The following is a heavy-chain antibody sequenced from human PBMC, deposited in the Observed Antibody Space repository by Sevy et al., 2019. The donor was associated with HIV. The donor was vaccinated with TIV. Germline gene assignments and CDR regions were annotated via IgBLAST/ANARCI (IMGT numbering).Heavy chain of an antibody. V-gene: IGHV1-46*01. CDR1: GYTFTSYY. J-gene: IGHJ6*03. D-gene: IGHD4-17*01. CDR3: ARDAYDYGDYGGGEGYYYMDV. CDR2: INPSGGST. Sequence: ASVKVSCKASGYTFTSYYMHWVRQAPGQGLEWMGIINPSGGSTSYAQKFQGRVTMTRGTSTSTVYMELSSLRSEDTAVYYCARDAYDYGDYGGGEGYYYMDVWGKGTTVTVSS.